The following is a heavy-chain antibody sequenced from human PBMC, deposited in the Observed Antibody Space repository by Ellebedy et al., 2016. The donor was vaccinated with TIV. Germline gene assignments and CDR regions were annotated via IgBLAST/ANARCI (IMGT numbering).Heavy chain of an antibody. J-gene: IGHJ5*02. Sequence: MPSETLSLTCTVSGGSISSYYWSWIRQPPGKGLEWIGYIYYSGSTNYNPSLKSRVTISVDTSKNQFSLRLSSVTAADTAVYYCARGKDVVVPAAMGNWFDPWGQGTLVTVSS. CDR3: ARGKDVVVPAAMGNWFDP. D-gene: IGHD2-2*01. CDR2: IYYSGST. CDR1: GGSISSYY. V-gene: IGHV4-59*01.